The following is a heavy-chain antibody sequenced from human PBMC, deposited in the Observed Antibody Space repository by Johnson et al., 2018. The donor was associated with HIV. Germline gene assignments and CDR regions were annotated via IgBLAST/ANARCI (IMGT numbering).Heavy chain of an antibody. CDR1: GFTFSSYG. J-gene: IGHJ3*02. CDR3: AREGGGHDYGDRDAFDI. Sequence: QVQLVESGGGVVQPGRSLRLSCAASGFTFSSYGMHWVRQAPGKGLEWVAVISYDGSNKYYADSVKGRFPISRDNSKNTLYLQMGSLRAEDMAVYYCAREGGGHDYGDRDAFDIWGQGTMVTVSS. V-gene: IGHV3-30*03. CDR2: ISYDGSNK. D-gene: IGHD4-17*01.